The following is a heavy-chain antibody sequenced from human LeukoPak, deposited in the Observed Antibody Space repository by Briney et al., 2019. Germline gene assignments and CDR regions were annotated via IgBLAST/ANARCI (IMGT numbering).Heavy chain of an antibody. CDR1: GFTFRRHW. Sequence: GGSLRLSCAASGFTFRRHWMSWVRQAPGEGPEWVAHIKQDGTEYYVDSVKGRFIISRDNAKNSLYLQMNSLRAEDTAVYTCVRGPDYGDRLDYFDNWGQGTLVTVSS. D-gene: IGHD4-17*01. CDR2: IKQDGTE. J-gene: IGHJ4*02. V-gene: IGHV3-7*01. CDR3: VRGPDYGDRLDYFDN.